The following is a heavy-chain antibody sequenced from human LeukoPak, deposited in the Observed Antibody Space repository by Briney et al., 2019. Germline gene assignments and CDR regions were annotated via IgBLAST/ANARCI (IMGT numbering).Heavy chain of an antibody. CDR3: ARDGDTSMVTSWFDS. J-gene: IGHJ5*01. CDR1: GDTLNNYA. D-gene: IGHD5-18*01. Sequence: GASVKVSCKASGDTLNNYAVSWVRQAPGQGLEWIGGIIPVFDTANYAQKFQGRVTITADKSTSTVYMELNSLRSEDTAIYFCARDGDTSMVTSWFDSWGQGSPVTVSS. V-gene: IGHV1-69*06. CDR2: IIPVFDTA.